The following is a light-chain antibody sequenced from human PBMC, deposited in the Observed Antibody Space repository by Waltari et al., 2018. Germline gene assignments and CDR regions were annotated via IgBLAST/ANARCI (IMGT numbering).Light chain of an antibody. CDR2: GNK. CDR3: QSSDSSLSAHVL. CDR1: SSHIGPDYD. J-gene: IGLJ2*01. V-gene: IGLV1-40*01. Sequence: QSVLTPPPSVSGAPGQRVTTSCTGSSSHIGPDYDVHLHQQLPGTAPNPLLCGNKNRPSGVPDRFSGSKSGTSASLAITGLQPEDEADYYCQSSDSSLSAHVLFGTGTKLTVL.